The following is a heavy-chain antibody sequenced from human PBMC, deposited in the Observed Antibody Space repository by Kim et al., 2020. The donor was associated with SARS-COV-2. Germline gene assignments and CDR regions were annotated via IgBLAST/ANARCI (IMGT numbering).Heavy chain of an antibody. CDR1: GYSFTSYW. J-gene: IGHJ3*02. CDR3: ALPGIAAAGIDTEAFDI. Sequence: GESLKISCKGSGYSFTSYWIGWVRQMPGKGMEWMGIIYPGDSDTRYSPSFQGQVTISADKSISTAYLQWSSLKASDTAMYYCALPGIAAAGIDTEAFDIWGQGTMVTVSS. D-gene: IGHD6-13*01. V-gene: IGHV5-51*01. CDR2: IYPGDSDT.